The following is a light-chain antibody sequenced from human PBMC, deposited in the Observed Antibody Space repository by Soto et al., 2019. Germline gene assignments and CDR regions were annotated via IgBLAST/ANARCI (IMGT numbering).Light chain of an antibody. CDR1: QSILDRSKNKYY. Sequence: DIVMTQSPDSLAVSLGERATFNCKSSQSILDRSKNKYYQAWYQQKSGQPPKLLIYWASLREPGVPDRFTGSGSGTDFTLTISGLQAEDVAVYYCQQYFTSPWTCGQGTKVDI. CDR2: WAS. CDR3: QQYFTSPWT. J-gene: IGKJ1*01. V-gene: IGKV4-1*01.